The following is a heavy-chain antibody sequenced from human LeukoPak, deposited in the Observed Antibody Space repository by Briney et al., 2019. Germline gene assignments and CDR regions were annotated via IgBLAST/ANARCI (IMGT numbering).Heavy chain of an antibody. CDR2: VYYTGST. Sequence: SETLSLTCTVSGGSISSYYWSWIRQPPGKGLAWIGYVYYTGSTNYNPSLKSRVIISVDTSENQFSLKLTSVTAADTAVYYCATAMYCSSPSCFDYWGQGTLVTVSS. D-gene: IGHD2-2*01. CDR1: GGSISSYY. J-gene: IGHJ4*02. CDR3: ATAMYCSSPSCFDY. V-gene: IGHV4-59*01.